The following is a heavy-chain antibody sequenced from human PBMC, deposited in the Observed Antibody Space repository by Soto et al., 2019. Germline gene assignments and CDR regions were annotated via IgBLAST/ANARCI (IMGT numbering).Heavy chain of an antibody. CDR2: INHSGST. Sequence: QVQLQQWGAGLLKPSETLSLTCAVYGESFSGYYWSWIRQHPGKGLEWIGEINHSGSTNYNPSLKSRVTMSVDTSKTQFSMKLSSVTAADTAMYYCAGNIVATISSFAYWGQGTLVAVSS. V-gene: IGHV4-34*02. CDR3: AGNIVATISSFAY. J-gene: IGHJ4*02. CDR1: GESFSGYY. D-gene: IGHD5-12*01.